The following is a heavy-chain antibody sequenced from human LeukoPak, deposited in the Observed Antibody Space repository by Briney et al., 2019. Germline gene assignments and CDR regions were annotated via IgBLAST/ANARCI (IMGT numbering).Heavy chain of an antibody. CDR2: XRSSSSYI. D-gene: IGHD2-21*02. J-gene: IGHJ6*02. Sequence: GGSLRLSCAASGFTFSSYSMNWVRQAPGKGXXXXXXXRSSSSYIYYADSVKGRFTISRDNAKNSLYTQMNSLRAEDTAVYYCARVVVVTSYYYYGMDVWGQGTTVTVYS. V-gene: IGHV3-21*04. CDR3: ARVVVVTSYYYYGMDV. CDR1: GFTFSSYS.